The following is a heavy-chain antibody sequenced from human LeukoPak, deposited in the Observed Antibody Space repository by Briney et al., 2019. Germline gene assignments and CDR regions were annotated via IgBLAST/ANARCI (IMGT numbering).Heavy chain of an antibody. CDR1: GFTFSSYG. CDR3: AKDLRRCNWNDGDWFDP. D-gene: IGHD1-1*01. J-gene: IGHJ5*02. CDR2: IWYDGSNK. V-gene: IGHV3-33*06. Sequence: GGSLRLSCAASGFTFSSYGMHWVRQAPGKGLEWVAVIWYDGSNKYYADSVKGRFTISRDNSKNTLYLQMNSLRAEDTAVYYCAKDLRRCNWNDGDWFDPWGQGTLVTVSS.